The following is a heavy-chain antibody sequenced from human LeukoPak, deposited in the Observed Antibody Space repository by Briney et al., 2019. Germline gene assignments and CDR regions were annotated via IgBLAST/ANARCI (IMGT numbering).Heavy chain of an antibody. CDR3: TKREGPMSGSYDYFDP. CDR2: IHSNGYT. V-gene: IGHV4-4*09. J-gene: IGHJ5*02. Sequence: PSETLSLTCTVSGGSISGYYWGWIRQPPGQGLEWIAYIHSNGYTNYNPSLKSRVTISVDTSNNQFSLKVTSVTAADTAMYYCTKREGPMSGSYDYFDPWGQGTLVTVS. D-gene: IGHD1-26*01. CDR1: GGSISGYY.